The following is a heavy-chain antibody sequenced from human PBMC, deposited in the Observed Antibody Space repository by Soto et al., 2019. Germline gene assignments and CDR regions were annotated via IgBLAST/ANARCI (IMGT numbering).Heavy chain of an antibody. D-gene: IGHD1-7*01. CDR3: VSSTGNYRNFDY. CDR1: GFTFSDHY. V-gene: IGHV3-72*01. CDR2: TRNKAKSYTK. J-gene: IGHJ4*02. Sequence: EVQLVESGGGLVQPGGSLRLSCAASGFTFSDHYMDWVRQAPGKGLEWVGRTRNKAKSYTKEYAASVKGRFTISRDDSKNSLYLQMNSLKTEDTAVYYCVSSTGNYRNFDYWGQGTLVNLSS.